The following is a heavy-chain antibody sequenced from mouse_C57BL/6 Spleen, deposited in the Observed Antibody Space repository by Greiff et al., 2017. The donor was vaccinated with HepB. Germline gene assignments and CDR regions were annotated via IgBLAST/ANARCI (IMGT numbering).Heavy chain of an antibody. J-gene: IGHJ4*01. CDR2: INPNNGGT. V-gene: IGHV1-22*01. D-gene: IGHD1-1*01. CDR3: ARRAIYAMDY. CDR1: GYTFTDYN. Sequence: VQLQESGPELVKPGASVKMSCKASGYTFTDYNMHWVKQSHGKSLEWIGYINPNNGGTSYNQQFKGKATLTVNKSTSTAYMELHGLTSEDSAVYYCARRAIYAMDYWGQGTTVTVST.